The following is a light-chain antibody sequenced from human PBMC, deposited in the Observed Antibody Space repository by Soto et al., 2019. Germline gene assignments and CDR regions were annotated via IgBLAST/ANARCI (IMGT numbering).Light chain of an antibody. V-gene: IGKV1-5*03. CDR2: KAS. CDR1: QTISSW. CDR3: QQDTCYTAA. J-gene: IGKJ1*01. Sequence: DIPMTKSPSTLTGSVGDRVTIHCRASQTISSWLAWYQQKPGKAPKLLIYKASTLKSGVPSRFSGSGSVTEFTLTIISRQPDDFATYYCQQDTCYTAAFGQGTKVDI.